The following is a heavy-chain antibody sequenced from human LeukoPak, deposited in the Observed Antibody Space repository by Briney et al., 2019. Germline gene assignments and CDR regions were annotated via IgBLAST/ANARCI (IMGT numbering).Heavy chain of an antibody. D-gene: IGHD3-3*01. CDR1: GYSFTSYW. Sequence: PGESLKISCKGSGYSFTSYWIGWVRQMPGKGLELMGIIYPGDSDTRYSPSFQGQVTISADKSISTAYLQWSSLKASDTAMYYCARSYYDFWSGYYPFDYWGQGTLVTVSS. CDR3: ARSYYDFWSGYYPFDY. CDR2: IYPGDSDT. J-gene: IGHJ4*02. V-gene: IGHV5-51*01.